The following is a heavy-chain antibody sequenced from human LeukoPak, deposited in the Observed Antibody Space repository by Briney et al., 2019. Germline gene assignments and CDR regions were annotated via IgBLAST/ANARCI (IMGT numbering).Heavy chain of an antibody. CDR2: TKNKAENFAT. Sequence: GGSLRLSCAVSGYIFSDHYIDWVRQAPGKGLEWVGHTKNKAENFATEYAASVIGRFTISRDDSTNSVSLQMNSLKTDDTAVYYCTRWRSGVSDWGQGTLVTVSS. D-gene: IGHD3-3*01. V-gene: IGHV3-72*01. CDR3: TRWRSGVSD. CDR1: GYIFSDHY. J-gene: IGHJ4*02.